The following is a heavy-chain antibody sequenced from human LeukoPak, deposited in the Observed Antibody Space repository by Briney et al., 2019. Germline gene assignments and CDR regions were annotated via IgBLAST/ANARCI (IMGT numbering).Heavy chain of an antibody. CDR1: GFTFSDYY. CDR2: ISSSGSTI. J-gene: IGHJ5*02. Sequence: GGSLRLSCAASGFTFSDYYMSWIRQAPGKGLEGVSYISSSGSTIYYADSVKGRFTISRDNAKNSLYLQMNSLRGEDKAVYYCARDSSSWYKPNWFDPWGQGTLVTVSS. CDR3: ARDSSSWYKPNWFDP. D-gene: IGHD6-13*01. V-gene: IGHV3-11*04.